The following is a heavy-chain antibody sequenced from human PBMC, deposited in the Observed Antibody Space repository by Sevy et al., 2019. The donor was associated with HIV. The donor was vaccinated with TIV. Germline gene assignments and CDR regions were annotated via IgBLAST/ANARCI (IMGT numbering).Heavy chain of an antibody. CDR3: ASDPRILGDYLLTYFDY. V-gene: IGHV3-33*01. D-gene: IGHD4-17*01. CDR2: VWYDGNNQ. CDR1: GFAFSDYG. Sequence: GGSLRLSCVASGFAFSDYGMHWVRQAPGKGLEWVAVVWYDGNNQQYADSLRGRFTISIDNSKNTLYQQLSSLRVEDRAAYSCASDPRILGDYLLTYFDYWGQGVLVTVSS. J-gene: IGHJ4*02.